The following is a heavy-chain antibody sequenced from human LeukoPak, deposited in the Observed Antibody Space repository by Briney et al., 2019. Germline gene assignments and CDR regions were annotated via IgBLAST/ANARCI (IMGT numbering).Heavy chain of an antibody. Sequence: GGSLRLSCAASGFTFSNYAMHWVRQAPGKGLEYVSTISSNGGSTYYANSVKGRFAISRDNSKNTLYLQMGSLRAEDMAVYYCARGRLVVTAVDYWGQGTLVTVSS. J-gene: IGHJ4*02. CDR2: ISSNGGST. D-gene: IGHD2-21*02. CDR3: ARGRLVVTAVDY. V-gene: IGHV3-64*01. CDR1: GFTFSNYA.